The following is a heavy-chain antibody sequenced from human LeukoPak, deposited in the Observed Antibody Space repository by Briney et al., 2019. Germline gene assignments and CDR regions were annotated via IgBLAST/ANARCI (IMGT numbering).Heavy chain of an antibody. J-gene: IGHJ4*02. CDR1: GFIFNTNG. D-gene: IGHD1-1*01. CDR3: ARGVYWSLDY. Sequence: PGGSLRLSCAISGFIFNTNGMNWVCQSPGKGLEWLATIAGGDESTYYADSVKGRFAISRDNSKNTVFLHMNSLRVEDTAVYYCARGVYWSLDYWGQGTPVTVSS. CDR2: IAGGDEST. V-gene: IGHV3-23*01.